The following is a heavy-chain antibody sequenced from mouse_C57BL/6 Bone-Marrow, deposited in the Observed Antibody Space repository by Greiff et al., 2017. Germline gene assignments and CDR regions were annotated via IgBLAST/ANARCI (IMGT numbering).Heavy chain of an antibody. V-gene: IGHV1-69*01. Sequence: VQLQQSGAELVLPGASVKLSCKASGYTFTSYWMHWVKQRPGQGLEWIGEIDPSDSYTNYNQKFKGKSTLTVDKSSSTAYMQLSSLTSEDSAVYYCVRLSDRWGQGTSLTVSS. CDR3: VRLSDR. CDR2: IDPSDSYT. J-gene: IGHJ2*02. D-gene: IGHD3-2*02. CDR1: GYTFTSYW.